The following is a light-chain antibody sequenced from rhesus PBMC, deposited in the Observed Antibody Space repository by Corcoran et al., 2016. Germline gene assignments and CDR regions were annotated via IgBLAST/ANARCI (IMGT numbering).Light chain of an antibody. CDR1: QAISSY. CDR2: SAS. J-gene: IGKJ3*01. V-gene: IGKV1-37*01. Sequence: DIQMTQSPSSLSASVGDTVTITCRASQAISSYLAWYQQKPGEAPKPLINSASHLESGVPSRFSGSGSGTVFTLTISSLQPEDFAAYYCQQYDSPPFTFGPWTKLDIK. CDR3: QQYDSPPFT.